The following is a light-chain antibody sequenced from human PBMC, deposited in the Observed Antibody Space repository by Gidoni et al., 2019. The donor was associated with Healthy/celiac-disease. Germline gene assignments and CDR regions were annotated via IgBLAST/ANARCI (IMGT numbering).Light chain of an antibody. CDR3: QPSYSTPVT. CDR1: ESISSD. J-gene: IGKJ4*01. Sequence: DSQMTQSPSSLSASVGDRVTITCRASESISSDLTWYQQKPGKDPKLLIYAAPSLQSGVPSRFSGSGSGTDFTLTISSLQPEDFATYYCQPSYSTPVTFGGGTKVEIK. V-gene: IGKV1-39*01. CDR2: AAP.